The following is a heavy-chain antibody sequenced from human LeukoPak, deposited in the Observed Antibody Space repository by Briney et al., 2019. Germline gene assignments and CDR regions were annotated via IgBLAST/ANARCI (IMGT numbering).Heavy chain of an antibody. J-gene: IGHJ4*02. CDR3: ARDRRYFDTGGLGGPDY. CDR2: ITTSSCTM. D-gene: IGHD2-8*02. V-gene: IGHV3-48*04. CDR1: GFTFSDYS. Sequence: PGGSLTLSYAASGFTFSDYSMNWVRQAPGKGLEWVSYITTSSCTMYYADSVKGRFTISRDNAKNLLYLQMNSLRAEDTAVYYCARDRRYFDTGGLGGPDYWGQGTLVTVSS.